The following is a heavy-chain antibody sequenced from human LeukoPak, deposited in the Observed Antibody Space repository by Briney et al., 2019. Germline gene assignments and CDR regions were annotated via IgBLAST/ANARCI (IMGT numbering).Heavy chain of an antibody. CDR3: ARGGYDFWSGYNWFDP. J-gene: IGHJ5*02. CDR2: IYHSGIT. D-gene: IGHD3-3*01. V-gene: IGHV4-38-2*02. CDR1: GYSIRSGFY. Sequence: SETLSLTCTVSGYSIRSGFYWGWIRQPPGRGLEWIGNIYHSGITYYTPSLKSRVTISVDTSKNQFSLKLSSVTAADTAVYYCARGGYDFWSGYNWFDPWGQGTLVTVSS.